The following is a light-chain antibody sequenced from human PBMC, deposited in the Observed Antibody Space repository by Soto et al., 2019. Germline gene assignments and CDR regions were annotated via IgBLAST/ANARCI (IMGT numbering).Light chain of an antibody. CDR3: QHYGSSPLA. CDR2: AAS. CDR1: QSISSSY. J-gene: IGKJ4*01. Sequence: EIVLTQSPGTLSLSPGETATLSCRASQSISSSYLAWYQQKPGQAPRLLIYAASSRATGIPDRLSGSGSGTDFTLTISRLEPEDFAVYYCQHYGSSPLAFGGGTKVEIK. V-gene: IGKV3-20*01.